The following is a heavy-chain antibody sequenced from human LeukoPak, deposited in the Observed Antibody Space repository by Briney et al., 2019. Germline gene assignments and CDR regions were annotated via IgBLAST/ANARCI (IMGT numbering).Heavy chain of an antibody. CDR3: ARIGIAAAGTSYFDY. CDR2: INTNTGNP. CDR1: GYTFTSYA. J-gene: IGHJ4*02. D-gene: IGHD6-13*01. Sequence: SMKVSCKASGYTFTSYAMNWVRQAPGQGLEWMGWINTNTGNPTYAQGFTGRFVFSLDTSVSTAYLQISSLKAEDTAVYYCARIGIAAAGTSYFDYWGQGTLVTVSS. V-gene: IGHV7-4-1*02.